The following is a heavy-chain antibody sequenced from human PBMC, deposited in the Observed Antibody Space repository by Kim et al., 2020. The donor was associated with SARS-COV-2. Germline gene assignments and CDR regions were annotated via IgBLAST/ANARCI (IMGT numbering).Heavy chain of an antibody. D-gene: IGHD2-15*01. CDR1: GGSISSYY. J-gene: IGHJ4*02. CDR3: ARRALGYCSGGSCYSGFDY. V-gene: IGHV4-59*08. CDR2: IYYSGST. Sequence: SETLSLTCTVSGGSISSYYWSWIRQPPGKGLEWIGYIYYSGSTNYNPYLKSRFTITVDTSKNQFPLKLRSVTAADTAVYYCARRALGYCSGGSCYSGFDYWGQGTLVTVSS.